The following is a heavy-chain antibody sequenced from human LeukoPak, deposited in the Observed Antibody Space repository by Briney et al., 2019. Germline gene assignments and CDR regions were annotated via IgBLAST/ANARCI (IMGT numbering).Heavy chain of an antibody. Sequence: PGGSLRLSCAASGFTFSSYGMHWVRQAPGKGLEWVAFIRYDGSNKYYADSVKGRFTISRDISKNTLYLQMNSLRAEDTAVYYCARVGKWFGEFPPYAFDIWGQGTMVIVSS. J-gene: IGHJ3*02. CDR2: IRYDGSNK. CDR3: ARVGKWFGEFPPYAFDI. D-gene: IGHD3-10*01. CDR1: GFTFSSYG. V-gene: IGHV3-30*02.